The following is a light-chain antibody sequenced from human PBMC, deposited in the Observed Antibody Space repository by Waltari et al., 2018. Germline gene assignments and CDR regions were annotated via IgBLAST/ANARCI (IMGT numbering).Light chain of an antibody. CDR1: QDIYNY. CDR3: QQYDDPLYS. CDR2: DAS. Sequence: DIQMTQSPSSLSASVGDRVTITCQASQDIYNYLNWYQQKPGKAPRLLIYDASNLETGVPSRFSGSGSGTDFTFTISSLQPEDFATYYCQQYDDPLYSFGQGTKLEI. V-gene: IGKV1-33*01. J-gene: IGKJ2*03.